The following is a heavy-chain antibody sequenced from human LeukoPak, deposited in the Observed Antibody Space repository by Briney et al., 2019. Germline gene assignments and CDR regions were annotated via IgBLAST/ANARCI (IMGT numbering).Heavy chain of an antibody. Sequence: SETLSLTCTVSGYSISSGYYWGWIRQPPGKGLEWIGSIYRSGTTYYNPSLKSRVTISLDTSKNQFSLNLTSVTAADTAVYYCARTVGYYYYMDVWGKGTTVTVSS. CDR3: ARTVGYYYYMDV. CDR1: GYSISSGYY. J-gene: IGHJ6*03. D-gene: IGHD1-26*01. V-gene: IGHV4-38-2*02. CDR2: IYRSGTT.